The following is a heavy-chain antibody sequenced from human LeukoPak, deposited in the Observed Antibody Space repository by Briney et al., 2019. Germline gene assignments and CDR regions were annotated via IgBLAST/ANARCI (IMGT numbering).Heavy chain of an antibody. J-gene: IGHJ4*02. D-gene: IGHD6-6*01. CDR1: GGSISSGSYY. CDR2: IYTSGST. V-gene: IGHV4-61*02. Sequence: SQTLSLTCTVSGGSISSGSYYWSWIRQPAGKGLEGIGRIYTSGSTNYNPSLKSRVTISVDTSKNQFSLKLSSVTAADTAVYYCARGATPRSSIAARYYYYFDYWGQGTLVTVSS. CDR3: ARGATPRSSIAARYYYYFDY.